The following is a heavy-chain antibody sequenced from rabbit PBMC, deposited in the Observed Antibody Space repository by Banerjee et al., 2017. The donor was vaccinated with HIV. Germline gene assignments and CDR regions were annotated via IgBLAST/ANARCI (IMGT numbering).Heavy chain of an antibody. V-gene: IGHV1S47*01. CDR2: IYPGFGIR. D-gene: IGHD6-1*01. Sequence: APGKGPEWIAYIYPGFGIRNYANSVKGRFTISSDNAQNTVFLQMTSLTASDTATYFCARDQWYAGYAGYGYAPNLWGQGTLVTVS. CDR3: ARDQWYAGYAGYGYAPNL. J-gene: IGHJ4*01.